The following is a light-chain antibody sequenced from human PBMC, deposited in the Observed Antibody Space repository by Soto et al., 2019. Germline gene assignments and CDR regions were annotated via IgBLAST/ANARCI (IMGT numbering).Light chain of an antibody. Sequence: EIVLTQSPATLSLSPGERATLSCRASQSVSSYLAWYQQKPGQAPRLLIYDASNSATGIPARFSGSGSGTDFTVTISSLEPEDFAVYYCQQRSNWRRFVTFGRGTKLEIK. J-gene: IGKJ2*01. V-gene: IGKV3-11*01. CDR3: QQRSNWRRFVT. CDR2: DAS. CDR1: QSVSSY.